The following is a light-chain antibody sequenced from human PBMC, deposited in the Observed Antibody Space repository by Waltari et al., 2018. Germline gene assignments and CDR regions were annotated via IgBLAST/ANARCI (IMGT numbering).Light chain of an antibody. J-gene: IGKJ2*01. V-gene: IGKV3-15*01. CDR1: SVSTN. CDR3: QHYNDWPHT. Sequence: SVSTNLAWYQKKPGQAPRLLIYGASTRATGGPARFSGSGSGTEFTLTISSLQSEDFAVYYCQHYNDWPHTFGQGTKLEI. CDR2: GAS.